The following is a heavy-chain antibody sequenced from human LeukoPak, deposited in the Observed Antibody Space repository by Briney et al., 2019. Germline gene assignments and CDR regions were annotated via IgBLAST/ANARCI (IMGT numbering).Heavy chain of an antibody. V-gene: IGHV1-69*13. Sequence: SVKVSCKASGGTFSSYAISWVRQAPGQGLEWMGGIIPIFGTANYAQKFQGRVTITADESTSTAYMELSSLRSEDTAVYYCARGADTYYYDSSGYYTLDYWGQGTLVTVSS. CDR2: IIPIFGTA. CDR1: GGTFSSYA. J-gene: IGHJ4*02. D-gene: IGHD3-22*01. CDR3: ARGADTYYYDSSGYYTLDY.